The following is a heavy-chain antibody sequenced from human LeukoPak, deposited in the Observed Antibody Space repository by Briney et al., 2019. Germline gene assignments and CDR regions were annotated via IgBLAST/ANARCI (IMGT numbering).Heavy chain of an antibody. V-gene: IGHV3-74*01. Sequence: TGGSLRLSCAASGFTFSSYWMHWVRQDPGRGLVWVSRINTDGSATSYADSVKGRFTISRDNAKNTLYLQMNSLRAEDTAVYYCARGSRVPPYSSSSKWFDPWGQGTLVTVSS. D-gene: IGHD6-6*01. CDR3: ARGSRVPPYSSSSKWFDP. CDR1: GFTFSSYW. CDR2: INTDGSAT. J-gene: IGHJ5*02.